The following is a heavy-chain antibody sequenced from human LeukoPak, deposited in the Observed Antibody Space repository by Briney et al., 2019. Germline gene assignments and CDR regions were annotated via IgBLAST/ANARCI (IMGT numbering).Heavy chain of an antibody. CDR2: INHSGST. Sequence: SETLSLTCTVSGGSISSYYWSWIRQPPGKGLEWIGEINHSGSTNYNPSLKSRVTISVDTSKNQFSLKLSSVTAADTAVYYCARGPNYYDSSGYLRAYYYYYYMDVWGKGTTVTVSS. V-gene: IGHV4-34*01. D-gene: IGHD3-22*01. J-gene: IGHJ6*03. CDR1: GGSISSYY. CDR3: ARGPNYYDSSGYLRAYYYYYYMDV.